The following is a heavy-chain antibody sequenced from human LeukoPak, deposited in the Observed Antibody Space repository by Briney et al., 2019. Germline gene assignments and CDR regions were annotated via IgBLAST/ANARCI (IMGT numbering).Heavy chain of an antibody. CDR1: GGSISSYY. CDR2: IYYSGST. D-gene: IGHD1-26*01. Sequence: SETLSLTCTVSGGSISSYYWSWIRQPPGKGLEWIGSIYYSGSTNYNPSLKSRVTISVDTSKNQFSLKLSSVTAADTALYYCARGSQGWYYYMDVWGKGTTVTVSS. J-gene: IGHJ6*03. CDR3: ARGSQGWYYYMDV. V-gene: IGHV4-59*01.